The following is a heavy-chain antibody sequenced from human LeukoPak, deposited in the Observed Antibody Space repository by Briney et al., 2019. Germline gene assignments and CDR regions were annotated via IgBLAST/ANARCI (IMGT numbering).Heavy chain of an antibody. CDR2: LSANGGST. J-gene: IGHJ6*02. CDR3: AKVPYSDYGSGRPPFMDA. V-gene: IGHV3-23*01. Sequence: GGSLRFSCEASASRFTFSSYTMSWVRQAPGKGLEWVSSLSANGGSTYHADSVKGRFTISRDNSKSTLYLQMNSLRAEDTAVYYCAKVPYSDYGSGRPPFMDAWGQGTTVAISS. D-gene: IGHD3-10*01. CDR1: RFTFSSYT.